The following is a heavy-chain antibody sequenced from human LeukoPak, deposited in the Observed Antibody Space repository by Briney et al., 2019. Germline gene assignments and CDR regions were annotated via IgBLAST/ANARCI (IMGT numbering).Heavy chain of an antibody. CDR3: ARTAMGDYVRFPNDY. D-gene: IGHD4-17*01. V-gene: IGHV3-23*01. Sequence: GGSLRLSCAASGFTFSSYAMSWVRQDPGKGLECVSAISAGGGCTFYADSVKGRSSLSRDNSKNTLYLHMNSLRAEDTALYYCARTAMGDYVRFPNDYWGQGTLVTVSS. CDR2: ISAGGGCT. J-gene: IGHJ4*02. CDR1: GFTFSSYA.